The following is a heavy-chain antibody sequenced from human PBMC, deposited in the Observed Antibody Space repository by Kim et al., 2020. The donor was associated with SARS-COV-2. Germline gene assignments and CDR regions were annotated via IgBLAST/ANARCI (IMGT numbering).Heavy chain of an antibody. Sequence: SETLSLTCTVSGGSISSSTYYWGRIRQPPGKGMEWIGSIDYSGSTYYNPSLKSRVTISVDTSKNQFSLKLSSVTAADTAVYYCARQGEYCTHGVCYFDPWGQGTLVTVSS. CDR2: IDYSGST. V-gene: IGHV4-39*01. CDR3: ARQGEYCTHGVCYFDP. J-gene: IGHJ5*02. D-gene: IGHD2-8*01. CDR1: GGSISSSTYY.